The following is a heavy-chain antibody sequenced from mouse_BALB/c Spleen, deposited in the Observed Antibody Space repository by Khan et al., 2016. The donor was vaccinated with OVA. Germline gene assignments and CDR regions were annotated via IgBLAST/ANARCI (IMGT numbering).Heavy chain of an antibody. V-gene: IGHV14-1*02. J-gene: IGHJ3*01. D-gene: IGHD2-3*01. CDR1: GFNIKDYY. CDR3: ARDGYSPWFAY. Sequence: EVQLHQSGAELVRPGALVNLSCKASGFNIKDYYMHWVKQRPEQGLVWIGRIDPENGNTIYDPKFQGQASITSDTSSNTAYLQLSSLTSEDTAVSYCARDGYSPWFAYWGQGTLVTVSA. CDR2: IDPENGNT.